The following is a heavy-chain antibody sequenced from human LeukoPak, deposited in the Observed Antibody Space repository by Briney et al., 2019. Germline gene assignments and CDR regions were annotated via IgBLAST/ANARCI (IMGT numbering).Heavy chain of an antibody. D-gene: IGHD5-24*01. CDR1: GGSISSYY. Sequence: SETLSPTCTVSGGSISSYYWSWIRQPPGKGLEWIGYIYYSGSTNYNPSLKSRVTISVDTSKNQFSLKLSSVTAADTAVYYCARVGGYNGYYFDYWGQGTLVTVSS. V-gene: IGHV4-59*01. J-gene: IGHJ4*02. CDR3: ARVGGYNGYYFDY. CDR2: IYYSGST.